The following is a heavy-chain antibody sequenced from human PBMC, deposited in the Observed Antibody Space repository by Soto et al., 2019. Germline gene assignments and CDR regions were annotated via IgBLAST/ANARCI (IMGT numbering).Heavy chain of an antibody. J-gene: IGHJ6*02. CDR2: IYSGGTT. D-gene: IGHD2-21*02. Sequence: GGSLSLSCAAVGFTVSSNSMTWVRQAPGKGLEWVSVIYSGGTTYYADSVKGRFTISRDNAKNSLYLQMSSLRAEDTAVYYCARDRVVVVTAIDYYGMDVWGQGTTVTVSS. CDR3: ARDRVVVVTAIDYYGMDV. V-gene: IGHV3-53*01. CDR1: GFTVSSNS.